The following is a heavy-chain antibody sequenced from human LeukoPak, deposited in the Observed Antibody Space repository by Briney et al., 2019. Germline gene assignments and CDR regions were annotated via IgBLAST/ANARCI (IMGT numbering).Heavy chain of an antibody. J-gene: IGHJ4*02. Sequence: TGGSLRLSCAASGFTFTNFAMHWVRQAPGKGLEWVAFIRYDGSNKYYADSVKGRFTISRDNSKNTLYLQMNSLRAEDTAVYYCAKDREYNWNFGAGFDYWGQGTLVTVSS. V-gene: IGHV3-30*02. CDR2: IRYDGSNK. CDR1: GFTFTNFA. D-gene: IGHD1-7*01. CDR3: AKDREYNWNFGAGFDY.